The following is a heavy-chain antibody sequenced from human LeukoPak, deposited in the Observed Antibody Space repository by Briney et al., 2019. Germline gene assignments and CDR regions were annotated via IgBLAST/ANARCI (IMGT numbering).Heavy chain of an antibody. Sequence: ASVKVSCKASGYTFTSYAMHWVRQAPGQRLEWMGWINAGNGNTKYSQKFQGRVTITRDTSASTAYMGLSSLRSEDTAVYYCARAPYCTNGVCYRTGMDVWGQGTTVTVSS. J-gene: IGHJ6*02. V-gene: IGHV1-3*01. CDR1: GYTFTSYA. CDR3: ARAPYCTNGVCYRTGMDV. D-gene: IGHD2-8*01. CDR2: INAGNGNT.